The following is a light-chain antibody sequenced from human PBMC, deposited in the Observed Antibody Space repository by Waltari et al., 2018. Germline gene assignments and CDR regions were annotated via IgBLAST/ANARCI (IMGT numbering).Light chain of an antibody. CDR3: QQRHDWPLN. CDR1: QSVRSY. V-gene: IGKV3-11*01. CDR2: DAS. J-gene: IGKJ4*01. Sequence: EILLTPSPVPLSVSPGEKATLSCKASQSVRSYLAWYQQKPGQAPSPLIYDASNRASGIPARFSGSGSGTDFTLTISNVEPEDFAVYYCQQRHDWPLNFGGGTKLEIK.